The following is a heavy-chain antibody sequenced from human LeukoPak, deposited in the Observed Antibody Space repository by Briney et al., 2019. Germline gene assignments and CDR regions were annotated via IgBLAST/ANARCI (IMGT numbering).Heavy chain of an antibody. CDR3: ARTKTLYGDYGNWFDP. CDR2: IKQDGSEK. J-gene: IGHJ5*02. Sequence: GGSLRLSCAASGFTFSSYWMSWVRQAPGKGLEWVANIKQDGSEKYYVDSVKGRFTISRDNAKNTLYLQMNSLRAEDTAVYYCARTKTLYGDYGNWFDPWGQGTLVTVSS. D-gene: IGHD4-17*01. V-gene: IGHV3-7*01. CDR1: GFTFSSYW.